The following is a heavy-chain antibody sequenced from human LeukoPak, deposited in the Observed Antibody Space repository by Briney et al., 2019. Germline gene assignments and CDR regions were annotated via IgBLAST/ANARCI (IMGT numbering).Heavy chain of an antibody. CDR1: GYSFTSYW. CDR2: IYPCDSDT. D-gene: IGHD2-21*02. J-gene: IGHJ3*02. V-gene: IGHV5-51*01. Sequence: GESLKISCKGSGYSFTSYWIGWVRQMPGKGLELMGIIYPCDSDTRYSPSLQGQVTISADKSISTAYLQWSSLKASDTAMYYCARPYCGGDCFDAFDIWGQGTMVTVSS. CDR3: ARPYCGGDCFDAFDI.